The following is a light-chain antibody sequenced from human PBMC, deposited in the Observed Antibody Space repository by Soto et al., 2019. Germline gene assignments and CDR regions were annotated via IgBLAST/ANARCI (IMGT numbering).Light chain of an antibody. Sequence: EIVLTQSPGTLSLSPGERATLSCRASQSVSSINLAWYQQKPGQAPRLLIYGASSMATGIPDRFSGSGSGTDFPLTISRLEPEDFAVYYCQQYGSSPVTFGPGANVDI. CDR2: GAS. CDR1: QSVSSIN. CDR3: QQYGSSPVT. V-gene: IGKV3-20*01. J-gene: IGKJ3*01.